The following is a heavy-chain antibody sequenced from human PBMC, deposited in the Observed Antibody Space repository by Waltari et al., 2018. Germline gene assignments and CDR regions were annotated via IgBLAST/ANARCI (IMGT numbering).Heavy chain of an antibody. D-gene: IGHD1-26*01. CDR3: ATAGLPLLPTGGMDV. CDR2: RWYDGSNK. J-gene: IGHJ6*02. Sequence: QVQLVESGGGVVQPGRSLRLSCAASGFTFSSYGMHWVRQAPGKGLEWVAVRWYDGSNKYYADSVKGRFTISRDNSKNTLYLQMNSLRAEDTAVYYCATAGLPLLPTGGMDVWGQGTTVTVSS. V-gene: IGHV3-33*01. CDR1: GFTFSSYG.